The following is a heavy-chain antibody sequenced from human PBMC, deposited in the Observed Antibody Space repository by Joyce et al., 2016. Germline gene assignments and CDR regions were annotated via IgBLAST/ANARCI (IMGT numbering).Heavy chain of an antibody. J-gene: IGHJ6*02. V-gene: IGHV3-74*01. CDR3: ARESRVTLGMDV. Sequence: EVQLVESGGRLVRPGGSLRLSCAASGFTFTNHWMHWVRQTPGKGLVWVSRIKTLGTSTNYVDSVKGRFTISRDDAKNTLYLQMTSLRVEDTAVYYCARESRVTLGMDVWGQGTTVTVSS. D-gene: IGHD3-16*01. CDR2: IKTLGTST. CDR1: GFTFTNHW.